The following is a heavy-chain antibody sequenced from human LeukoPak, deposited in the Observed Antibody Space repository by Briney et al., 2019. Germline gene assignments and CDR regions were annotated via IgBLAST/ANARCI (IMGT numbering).Heavy chain of an antibody. Sequence: GGSLRLSCAASGFTFRNYRMNWVRQAPGKGLEWVSSISTSSTYVFYADSVKGRFTISRDNAKNSLYLQMNSLRAEDTAVYYCARDYDSSGYYYPVYEYWGQGTLVTVSS. CDR3: ARDYDSSGYYYPVYEY. V-gene: IGHV3-21*01. CDR2: ISTSSTYV. J-gene: IGHJ4*02. CDR1: GFTFRNYR. D-gene: IGHD3-22*01.